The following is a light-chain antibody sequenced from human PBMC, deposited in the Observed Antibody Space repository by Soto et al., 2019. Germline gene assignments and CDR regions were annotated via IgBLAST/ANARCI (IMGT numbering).Light chain of an antibody. CDR3: NSYSSTSFYV. V-gene: IGLV2-14*01. J-gene: IGLJ1*01. CDR1: GSDIATFNY. CDR2: QVT. Sequence: QSVLAQPASMSGSPGQSITISCTGSGSDIATFNYVSWYQQYPGKAPKLLIYQVTSRASGVSHRFSGSKSGNTAALTISGLQPEDEAEYYCNSYSSTSFYVFGNGTKVTVL.